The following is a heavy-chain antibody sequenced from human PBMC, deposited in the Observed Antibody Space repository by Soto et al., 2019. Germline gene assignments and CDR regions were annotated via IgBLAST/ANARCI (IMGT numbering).Heavy chain of an antibody. J-gene: IGHJ4*02. CDR2: ISAYNGNT. CDR3: ARGKNQRGYSYGFQYYFDY. D-gene: IGHD5-18*01. V-gene: IGHV1-18*01. CDR1: GYTFTSYG. Sequence: QVQLVQSGAEVKKPGASVKVSCKASGYTFTSYGISWVRQAPGQGLEWMGWISAYNGNTNYVQKLQGRVTMTTDTSTSTAYMELRSLRSDDTAVYYCARGKNQRGYSYGFQYYFDYWGQGTLVTVSS.